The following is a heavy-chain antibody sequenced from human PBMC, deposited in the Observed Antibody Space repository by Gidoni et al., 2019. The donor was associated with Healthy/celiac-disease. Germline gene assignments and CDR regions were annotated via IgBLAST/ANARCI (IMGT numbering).Heavy chain of an antibody. CDR2: ISSSSSYI. J-gene: IGHJ6*02. Sequence: EVQLVESGGGLVKPGGSLRLSCAASGFTFSSYSMNWVRPAPGKGLEWVSSISSSSSYIYYADSVKGRFTISRDNAKNSLYLQMNSLRAEDTAVYYCARVLESDGMDVWGQGTTVTVSS. CDR1: GFTFSSYS. CDR3: ARVLESDGMDV. V-gene: IGHV3-21*01.